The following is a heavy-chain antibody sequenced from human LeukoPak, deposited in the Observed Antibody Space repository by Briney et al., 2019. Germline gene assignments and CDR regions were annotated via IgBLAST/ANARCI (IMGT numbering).Heavy chain of an antibody. CDR2: IYTSGST. J-gene: IGHJ6*02. CDR1: GGSISSYY. V-gene: IGHV4-4*07. Sequence: SETLSLTCTDSGGSISSYYWSWIRQPAGKGLEWIGRIYTSGSTNYNPSLKSRVTMSVDTSKNQFSLKLSSVTAADTAVYYCAREDGYCSSTSCYQHGMDVWGQGTTVTVSS. CDR3: AREDGYCSSTSCYQHGMDV. D-gene: IGHD2-2*01.